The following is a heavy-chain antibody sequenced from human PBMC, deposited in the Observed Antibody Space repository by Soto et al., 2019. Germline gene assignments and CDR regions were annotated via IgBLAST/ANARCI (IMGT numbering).Heavy chain of an antibody. J-gene: IGHJ6*02. D-gene: IGHD2-15*01. CDR1: GYTFTSYD. Sequence: ASVKVSCKASGYTFTSYDISWVRQAPGQGLEWMGGIIPIFGTANYAQKFQGRVTITADESTSTAYMELSSLRSEDTAVYYCAGVGYCSGGSCYSPPNYGMDVWGQGTTVTVSS. CDR3: AGVGYCSGGSCYSPPNYGMDV. CDR2: IIPIFGTA. V-gene: IGHV1-69*13.